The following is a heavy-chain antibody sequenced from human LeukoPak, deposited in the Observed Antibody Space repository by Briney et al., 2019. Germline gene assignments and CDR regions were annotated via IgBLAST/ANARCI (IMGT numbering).Heavy chain of an antibody. J-gene: IGHJ4*02. V-gene: IGHV5-51*01. Sequence: GESLKISCKGSGYSFTSYWIGWVRQMPGKGLEWLGIIYPGDSDTRYTPSFQGQVTISADKSISTAYLQWSSLKASDTAIYYCVRHLSDITSCPNYWGPGTLVTVAS. CDR3: VRHLSDITSCPNY. CDR1: GYSFTSYW. D-gene: IGHD2-2*01. CDR2: IYPGDSDT.